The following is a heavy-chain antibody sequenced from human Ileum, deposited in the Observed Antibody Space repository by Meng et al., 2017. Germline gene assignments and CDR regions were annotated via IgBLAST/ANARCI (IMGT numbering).Heavy chain of an antibody. CDR3: AKDFFSHYDQRPPCFDS. D-gene: IGHD4-11*01. CDR2: ISGSGDST. V-gene: IGHV3-23*01. CDR1: GFTFSTYA. Sequence: GGSLRLSCAASGFTFSTYAMTWVRRAPGKGLEWVSGISGSGDSTYYADSVRGRFTVSRDNSKNPLSLQMNSLRAEDTALYYCAKDFFSHYDQRPPCFDSWGQGSLVTVSS. J-gene: IGHJ4*02.